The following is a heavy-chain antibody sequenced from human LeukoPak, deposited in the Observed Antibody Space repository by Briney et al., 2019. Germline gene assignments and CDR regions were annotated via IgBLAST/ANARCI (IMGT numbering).Heavy chain of an antibody. CDR3: ARDQYYDFWSGYYRGNWFDP. J-gene: IGHJ5*02. D-gene: IGHD3-3*01. CDR1: GGSISSYY. Sequence: SETLSLTCTVSGGSISSYYWSWIRQPAGKGLEWIGRIYTSGSTNYNPSLKSRVTMSVDTSKNQFSLKLSSVTAADTAVYYCARDQYYDFWSGYYRGNWFDPWGQGTLVTVSS. V-gene: IGHV4-4*07. CDR2: IYTSGST.